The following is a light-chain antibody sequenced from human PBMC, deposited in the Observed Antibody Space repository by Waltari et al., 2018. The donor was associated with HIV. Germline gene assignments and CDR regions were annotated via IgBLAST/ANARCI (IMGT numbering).Light chain of an antibody. CDR3: QTWGTVVI. V-gene: IGLV4-69*01. J-gene: IGLJ2*01. CDR2: INIDGSH. Sequence: QFVLTQSPSASASLRASVKLTCTLDSGLILHAIPWHQQQPGQGPRFVMKINIDGSHTKGDGIPDRFSGSSSGAERYLIISRLQSEDEYDYYCQTWGTVVIFGGGTKLTVL. CDR1: SGLILHA.